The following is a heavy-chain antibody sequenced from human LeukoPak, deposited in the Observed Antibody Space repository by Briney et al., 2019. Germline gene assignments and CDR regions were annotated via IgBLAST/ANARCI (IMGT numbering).Heavy chain of an antibody. Sequence: GGSLRLSCAAFSSNWMSWVRQAPGKGLEWVANIKQDGSERYYVDSVKGRFTVSRDNAKNSLYLQMNSLTAEDTAIYYCTRGYGRDWYSAFEIWGQGTMVTVSS. D-gene: IGHD3-9*01. CDR3: TRGYGRDWYSAFEI. CDR2: IKQDGSER. V-gene: IGHV3-7*01. CDR1: SSNW. J-gene: IGHJ3*02.